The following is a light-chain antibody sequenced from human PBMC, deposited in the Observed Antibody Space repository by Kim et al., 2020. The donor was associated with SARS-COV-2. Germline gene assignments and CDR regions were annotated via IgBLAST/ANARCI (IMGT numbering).Light chain of an antibody. J-gene: IGLJ3*02. CDR3: QAWDSNTEV. CDR2: QDS. Sequence: SYELTQPPSVSVSPGQTASITCSGDKLGDKYACWYQQKPGQSPVLVIYQDSKRPSGIPERFSGSNSGNTATLTISGTQPMDEADFYCQAWDSNTEVFGGGTKLTVL. CDR1: KLGDKY. V-gene: IGLV3-1*01.